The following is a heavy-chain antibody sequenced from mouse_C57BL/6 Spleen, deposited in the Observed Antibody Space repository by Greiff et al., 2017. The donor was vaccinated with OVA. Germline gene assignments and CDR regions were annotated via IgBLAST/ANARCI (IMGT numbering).Heavy chain of an antibody. Sequence: DVKLQQSGPELVKPGASVKISCKASGYTFTDYYMNWVKQSHGKSLEWIGDINPNNGGTSYNQKFKGKATLTVDKSSSTAYMELRSLTSEDSAVYYCARGSDYWGQGTTLTVSS. D-gene: IGHD3-1*01. CDR1: GYTFTDYY. CDR2: INPNNGGT. V-gene: IGHV1-26*01. J-gene: IGHJ2*01. CDR3: ARGSDY.